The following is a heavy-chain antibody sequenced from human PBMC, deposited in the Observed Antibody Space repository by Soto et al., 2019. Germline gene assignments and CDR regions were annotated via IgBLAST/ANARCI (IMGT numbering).Heavy chain of an antibody. CDR3: ARDYTSPSGYDVNWFDP. J-gene: IGHJ5*02. Sequence: PSETLSLTCTVSGGSISSYYWSWIRQPPGKGLEWIGYIYYSGSTNYNPSLKSRVTISVDTSKNQFSLKLSSVTAADTAVYYCARDYTSPSGYDVNWFDPWGQGTLVTVSS. V-gene: IGHV4-59*01. CDR2: IYYSGST. D-gene: IGHD5-12*01. CDR1: GGSISSYY.